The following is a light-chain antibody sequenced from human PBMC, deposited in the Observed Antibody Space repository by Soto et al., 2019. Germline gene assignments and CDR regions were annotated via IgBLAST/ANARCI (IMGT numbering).Light chain of an antibody. V-gene: IGLV1-44*01. CDR3: AAWDDSLNGVV. CDR1: SSNIGSNT. J-gene: IGLJ2*01. Sequence: QLVLTQPPSASGTPGQRVTISCSGSSSNIGSNTVNWYQQVPRTAPKLLIYSNNQRPSGVPDRLSGSKSGTSVSLAISGLQSEDEADYYCAAWDDSLNGVVLGGGTQLTVL. CDR2: SNN.